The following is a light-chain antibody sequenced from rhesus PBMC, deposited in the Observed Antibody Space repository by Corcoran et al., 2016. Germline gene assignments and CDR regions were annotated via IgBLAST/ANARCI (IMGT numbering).Light chain of an antibody. CDR2: KSS. CDR1: EYVNNF. V-gene: IGKV1-74*01. CDR3: QHGYGAPFT. Sequence: DIQMTQSPSSLSASVGDRVTITCRASEYVNNFLNWYQQKPGKAPNLLIYKSSTLHSGVPSRFSGTGSGTHFNLSITGLQPEDSATYYCQHGYGAPFTFGPGTKLDIK. J-gene: IGKJ3*01.